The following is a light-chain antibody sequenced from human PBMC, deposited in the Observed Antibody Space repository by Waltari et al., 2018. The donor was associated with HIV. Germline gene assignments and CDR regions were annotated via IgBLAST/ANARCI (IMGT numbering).Light chain of an antibody. Sequence: QSALTQPRSVSGSPGPSVTISCTGTSSDVGAYKFVSWYQQHPGKAPKLLIYDVTTRPSGVPDRFSGSKSGNSASLIISGLQAGDEAHYFCCSYAGNYAWVFGGGTKLTVL. CDR1: SSDVGAYKF. V-gene: IGLV2-11*01. CDR2: DVT. CDR3: CSYAGNYAWV. J-gene: IGLJ3*02.